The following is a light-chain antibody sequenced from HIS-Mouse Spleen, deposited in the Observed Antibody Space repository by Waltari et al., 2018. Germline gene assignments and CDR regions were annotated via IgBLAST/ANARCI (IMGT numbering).Light chain of an antibody. CDR3: CSYAGSSTFEV. CDR1: SSSVGSYNL. CDR2: EGS. Sequence: QSALTQPASVSGSPGQSITIPCPGTSSSVGSYNLVSWYQQHPGKAPKLMIYEGSKRPSGVSNRFSGSKSGNTASLTISGLQAEDEADYYCCSYAGSSTFEVFGGGTKLTVL. J-gene: IGLJ2*01. V-gene: IGLV2-23*03.